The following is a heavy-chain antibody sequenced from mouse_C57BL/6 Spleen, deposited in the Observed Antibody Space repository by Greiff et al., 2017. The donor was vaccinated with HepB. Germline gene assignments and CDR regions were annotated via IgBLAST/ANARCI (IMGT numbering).Heavy chain of an antibody. CDR1: GFSFNTYA. J-gene: IGHJ3*01. CDR3: VRQEDSNLFAY. D-gene: IGHD2-5*01. V-gene: IGHV10-1*01. Sequence: EVKLMESGGGLVQPKGSLKLSCAASGFSFNTYAMNWVRQAPGKGLEWVARIRSKSNNYATYYADSVKDRFTISRDDSESMLYLQMNNLKTEDTAMYYCVRQEDSNLFAYWGQGTLVTVSA. CDR2: IRSKSNNYAT.